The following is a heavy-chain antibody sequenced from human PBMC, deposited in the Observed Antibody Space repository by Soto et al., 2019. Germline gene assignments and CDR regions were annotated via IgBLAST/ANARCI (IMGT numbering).Heavy chain of an antibody. J-gene: IGHJ4*02. CDR2: ISYSGST. CDR3: ARGVLY. CDR1: GASVSSGNYY. V-gene: IGHV4-61*03. Sequence: QVQLQESGPGLVKPSETLSLTCTVSGASVSSGNYYWSWIRQPPGKGLEWIGYISYSGSTYYNPSLKTRVTTSVDTSKNHFSLKLSSVTPADTAVYYCARGVLYWGQGTLVTVSS.